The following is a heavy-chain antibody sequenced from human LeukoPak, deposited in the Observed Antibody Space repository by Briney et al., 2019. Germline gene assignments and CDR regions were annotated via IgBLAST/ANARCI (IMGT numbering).Heavy chain of an antibody. V-gene: IGHV3-23*01. J-gene: IGHJ4*02. D-gene: IGHD2-2*01. CDR1: GFTFSNHA. Sequence: PGGSLRLSCAASGFTFSNHAMSWVRQAPGKGLEWVSAVSGRGRSTYYADSVKGRFTISRDNSKNTLYLQMNSLRAEDTAKYYCAKVASLCTSTSCVRGGFDYWGQGTLVTVSS. CDR3: AKVASLCTSTSCVRGGFDY. CDR2: VSGRGRST.